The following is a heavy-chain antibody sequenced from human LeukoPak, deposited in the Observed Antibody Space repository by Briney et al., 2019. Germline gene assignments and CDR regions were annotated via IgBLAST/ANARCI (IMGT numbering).Heavy chain of an antibody. J-gene: IGHJ6*02. CDR1: GGPISSSGYY. V-gene: IGHV4-39*01. CDR3: ARHNHGMDV. Sequence: SETLSLTCTVSGGPISSSGYYWGWIRQPPGKGLAWIGSIDYSGSTYYNPSLKNRVTISVDASKKRFSLKLSSVTVADTAVFYCARHNHGMDVWGQGTTVTVSS. CDR2: IDYSGST.